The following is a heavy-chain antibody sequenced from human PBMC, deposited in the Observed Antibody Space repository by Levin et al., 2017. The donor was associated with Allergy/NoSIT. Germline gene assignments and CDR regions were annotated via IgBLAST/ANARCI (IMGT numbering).Heavy chain of an antibody. Sequence: SCAASGFTFSSYSMNWVRQAPGKGLEWVSSISSSSSYIYYADSVKGRFTISRDNAKNSPYLQMNSLRAEDTAVYYCASAGYSSRWYLISWGQGTLVTVAS. V-gene: IGHV3-21*01. J-gene: IGHJ5*02. D-gene: IGHD6-13*01. CDR2: ISSSSSYI. CDR3: ASAGYSSRWYLIS. CDR1: GFTFSSYS.